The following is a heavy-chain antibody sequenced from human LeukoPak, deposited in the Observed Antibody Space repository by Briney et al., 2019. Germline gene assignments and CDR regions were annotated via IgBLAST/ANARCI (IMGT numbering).Heavy chain of an antibody. D-gene: IGHD3-22*01. CDR1: GFTFSSYG. CDR2: ISYDGSNK. CDR3: ARDPRYYYDSSAFPYWYFDL. J-gene: IGHJ2*01. Sequence: PGGSLRLSCAASGFTFSSYGMHWVRQAPGKGLEWVAVISYDGSNKYYADSVKGRFTISRDNAKNSLYLQMNSLRAEDTAFYFCARDPRYYYDSSAFPYWYFDLWGRGTLVTVSS. V-gene: IGHV3-30*03.